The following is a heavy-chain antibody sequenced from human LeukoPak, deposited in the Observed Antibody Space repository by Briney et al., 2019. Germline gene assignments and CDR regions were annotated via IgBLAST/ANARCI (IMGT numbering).Heavy chain of an antibody. CDR1: GFTFDDYA. CDR2: ISWDGGST. D-gene: IGHD5-12*01. Sequence: GGSLRLSCAASGFTFDDYAMHWVRQAPGKGLEWVSLISWDGGSTYYADSVKGRLTISRDNSKNSLYLQMNSLRAEDTALYYCAKDIIGGYDGVNVGYFDYWGQGTLVTVSS. V-gene: IGHV3-43D*04. J-gene: IGHJ4*02. CDR3: AKDIIGGYDGVNVGYFDY.